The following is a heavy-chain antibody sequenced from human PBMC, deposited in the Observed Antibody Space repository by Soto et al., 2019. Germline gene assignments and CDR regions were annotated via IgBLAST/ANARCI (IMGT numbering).Heavy chain of an antibody. D-gene: IGHD2-15*01. CDR2: SSGSGGSP. V-gene: IGHV3-23*01. CDR3: AKDAVVVVATSDSFDY. J-gene: IGHJ4*01. CDR1: RFTFSTYA. Sequence: GGSLRLLGSASRFTFSTYAISWGRQAPVKGREWGSTSSGSGGSPDYAGVVKCRVTISRDNSKNTLYLQMHSQRADHTAVYYCAKDAVVVVATSDSFDYRGQRPMVAVSS.